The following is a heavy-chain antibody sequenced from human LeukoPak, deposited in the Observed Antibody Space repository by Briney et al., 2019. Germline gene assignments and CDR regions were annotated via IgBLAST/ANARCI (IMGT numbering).Heavy chain of an antibody. Sequence: GESLKISCKGSGYSFTSYWIGWVRQMPGKGLEWMGMIYPGDSDTRYSPSFQGQVTISADKSISTAYLQWSSLKASDTAMYYCARIELRLGELSHLDRGFDCWGQGTLVTVSS. CDR1: GYSFTSYW. D-gene: IGHD3-16*02. CDR2: IYPGDSDT. V-gene: IGHV5-51*01. CDR3: ARIELRLGELSHLDRGFDC. J-gene: IGHJ4*02.